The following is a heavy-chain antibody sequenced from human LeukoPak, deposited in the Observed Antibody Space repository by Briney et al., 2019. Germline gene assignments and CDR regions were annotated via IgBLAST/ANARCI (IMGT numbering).Heavy chain of an antibody. CDR1: GYTFTTYY. CDR2: ISAYNGNA. Sequence: GASVKVSCKASGYTFTTYYLHWVRQAPGQGLEWMGWISAYNGNANYAQKLQGRVTMTTDTSTSTAYMELRSLRSDDTAVYYCARVGGAARDRSHWFDPWGQGTLVTVSS. CDR3: ARVGGAARDRSHWFDP. J-gene: IGHJ5*02. V-gene: IGHV1-18*04. D-gene: IGHD6-6*01.